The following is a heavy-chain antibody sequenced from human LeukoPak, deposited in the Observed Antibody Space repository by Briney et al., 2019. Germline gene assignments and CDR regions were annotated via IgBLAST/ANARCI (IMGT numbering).Heavy chain of an antibody. CDR2: ISSSSTYI. CDR1: GFTFSSYS. D-gene: IGHD5-18*01. Sequence: GGSLRLSCAASGFTFSSYSMNWVRQAPGKGLEWVSSISSSSTYIYSADSVKGRFTISRDNAKNSLYLQMNSLRVGDTAVYSCARDKTRGLGYSYSKSGNYFDYWGQGTLVTVSS. CDR3: ARDKTRGLGYSYSKSGNYFDY. J-gene: IGHJ4*02. V-gene: IGHV3-21*01.